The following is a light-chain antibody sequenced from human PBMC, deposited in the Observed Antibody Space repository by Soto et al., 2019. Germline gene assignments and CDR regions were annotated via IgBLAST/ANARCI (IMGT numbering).Light chain of an antibody. J-gene: IGKJ4*01. Sequence: DIQMTQSPSSLSASFGDRVTITCRASQGIGVYLARFQQKPGNAPKLLIYAASTLQSGVPSRFSGSGSGTDFTLTISSLQPEDVATYYCQKYNSAPLTFGGGTKVEIK. CDR3: QKYNSAPLT. CDR1: QGIGVY. CDR2: AAS. V-gene: IGKV1-27*01.